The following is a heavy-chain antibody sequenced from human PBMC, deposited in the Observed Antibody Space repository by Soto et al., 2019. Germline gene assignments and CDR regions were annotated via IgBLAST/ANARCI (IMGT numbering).Heavy chain of an antibody. J-gene: IGHJ4*02. CDR3: ARHDNSNCGGDCYYFDY. D-gene: IGHD2-21*02. Sequence: QLQLQESGPGLVKPSETLSLTCTVSGGSISSSSYYWGWIRQPPGKGLEWIGSIYYSGSTYYNPSLQSRVTMSVDTSKNQFSLKLSSVTAADTAVYYCARHDNSNCGGDCYYFDYWGQGTLVTVSS. CDR2: IYYSGST. V-gene: IGHV4-39*01. CDR1: GGSISSSSYY.